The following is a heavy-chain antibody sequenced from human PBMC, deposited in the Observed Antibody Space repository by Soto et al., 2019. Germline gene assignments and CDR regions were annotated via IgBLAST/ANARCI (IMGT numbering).Heavy chain of an antibody. CDR1: GGTFSSNP. D-gene: IGHD2-2*01. V-gene: IGHV1-69*06. CDR3: ARVSVPGIYGEDV. CDR2: TIPTVGAG. Sequence: QVQLVQSGAEVKKPGSSVKVSCKASGGTFSSNPISWMRQAPGQGLEWVGGTIPTVGAGSYAQRFQGRVTITADKFTNTAYMELSSLRSEDTAVYYCARVSVPGIYGEDVWGQGTTVTVSS. J-gene: IGHJ6*02.